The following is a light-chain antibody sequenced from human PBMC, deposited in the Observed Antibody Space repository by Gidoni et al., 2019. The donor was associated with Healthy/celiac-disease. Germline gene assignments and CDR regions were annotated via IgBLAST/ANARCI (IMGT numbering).Light chain of an antibody. V-gene: IGKV3-11*01. CDR3: QQRSNWPWM. J-gene: IGKJ1*01. CDR2: YAS. Sequence: EIVLTQAPATLSMSPGERATLSCRACQSVSSYLAWYQQTPGQAPRLLIYYASNRPTGIQASFIGSGFGTDFTLTSSSLEPEDFAVYYCQQRSNWPWMFGQGTKVEIK. CDR1: QSVSSY.